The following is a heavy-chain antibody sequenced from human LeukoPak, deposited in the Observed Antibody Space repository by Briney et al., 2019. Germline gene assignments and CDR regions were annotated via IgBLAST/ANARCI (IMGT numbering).Heavy chain of an antibody. CDR1: GFTVSSNY. CDR3: ARDVLPYCSGGSFTIDY. Sequence: GGSLRLSCAASGFTVSSNYMSWVRQAPGKGLEWVSVIYSGGSTYYADSVKGRFTISRDNSKNTLYLQMNSLRAEDTAVYYCARDVLPYCSGGSFTIDYWGQGTLVT. J-gene: IGHJ4*02. D-gene: IGHD2-15*01. CDR2: IYSGGST. V-gene: IGHV3-66*01.